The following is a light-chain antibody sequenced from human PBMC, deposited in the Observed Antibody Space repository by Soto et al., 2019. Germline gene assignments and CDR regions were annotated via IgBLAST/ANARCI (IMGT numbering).Light chain of an antibody. V-gene: IGKV3-11*01. CDR1: QTVSSY. CDR2: DAS. CDR3: QQRSKGPPRGLT. J-gene: IGKJ4*01. Sequence: IVLKQSPVTLSLSPGERATLSCRASQTVSSYLAWYQQKPGQAPRLLIYDASNRATGIPARFSGSGSGTDFTLTISSLEPEDFAVYYCQQRSKGPPRGLTFGGGTKVDIK.